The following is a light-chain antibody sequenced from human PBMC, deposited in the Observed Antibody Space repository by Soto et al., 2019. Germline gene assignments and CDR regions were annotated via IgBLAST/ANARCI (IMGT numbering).Light chain of an antibody. V-gene: IGKV3-15*01. J-gene: IGKJ1*01. CDR1: QSVRTK. Sequence: EMVMTQSPATLSVSLGERATLSCRASQSVRTKLVGYQQTPGQAPRLLIYGASTRATGLPARFSGSGYGTEFILTISNLQSEDFAVYDCQQHDHGWTFGQGTKVESK. CDR3: QQHDHGWT. CDR2: GAS.